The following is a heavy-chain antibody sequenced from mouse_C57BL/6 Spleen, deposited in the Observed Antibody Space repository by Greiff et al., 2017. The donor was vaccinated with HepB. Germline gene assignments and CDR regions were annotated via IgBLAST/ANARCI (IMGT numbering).Heavy chain of an antibody. J-gene: IGHJ3*01. CDR1: GYTFTSYW. CDR2: IYPGNSDT. Sequence: EVKLVESGTVLARPGASVKMSCKTSGYTFTSYWMHWVKQRPGQGLEWIGAIYPGNSDTSYNQKFKGKAKLTAVTSASTAYMELSSLTNEDSAVYYCTRGHYGSSSWFAYWGQGTLVTVSA. V-gene: IGHV1-5*01. CDR3: TRGHYGSSSWFAY. D-gene: IGHD1-1*01.